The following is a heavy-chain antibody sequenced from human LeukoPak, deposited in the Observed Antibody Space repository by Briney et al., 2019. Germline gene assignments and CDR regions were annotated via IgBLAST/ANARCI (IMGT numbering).Heavy chain of an antibody. Sequence: GGSLRLSCAASGFTFSSYAMSWVRQAPGKGLEWVSAISGSGGSTYYADSVKGRFTIPRDNSKNTLYLQMNSLRAEDTAVYYCAKSLRWNGAFDVWGQGTMVTVSS. D-gene: IGHD1-1*01. CDR1: GFTFSSYA. CDR3: AKSLRWNGAFDV. V-gene: IGHV3-23*01. J-gene: IGHJ3*01. CDR2: ISGSGGST.